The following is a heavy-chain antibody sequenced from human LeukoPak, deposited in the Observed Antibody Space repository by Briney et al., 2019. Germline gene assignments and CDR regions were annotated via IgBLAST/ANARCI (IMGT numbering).Heavy chain of an antibody. Sequence: GGSLRLSCAAPGFTFEDFAMHWVRQAPGKGLEWVPGIIWNSNITDYVHSVKDRFSLSRDNTKNALHLEMNSLRDENMAVYYWAKGFRSYYYDSSFYLDHLGQGTLVTVSP. CDR3: AKGFRSYYYDSSFYLDH. CDR1: GFTFEDFA. D-gene: IGHD3-22*01. CDR2: IIWNSNIT. V-gene: IGHV3-9*03. J-gene: IGHJ4*02.